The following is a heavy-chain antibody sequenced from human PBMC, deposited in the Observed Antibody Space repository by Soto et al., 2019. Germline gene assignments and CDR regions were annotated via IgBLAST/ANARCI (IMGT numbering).Heavy chain of an antibody. D-gene: IGHD1-26*01. Sequence: QVQLVQSGAEVKKPGASVKVSCKASGYTFTSYGISWVRQAPGQGLEWMGWISAYNGNTNYAQKFQGRVTITADESTSTAYMELSSLRSEDTAVYYCAREPVGALKEGAFDYWGQGTLVTVSS. CDR2: ISAYNGNT. CDR1: GYTFTSYG. CDR3: AREPVGALKEGAFDY. V-gene: IGHV1-18*04. J-gene: IGHJ4*02.